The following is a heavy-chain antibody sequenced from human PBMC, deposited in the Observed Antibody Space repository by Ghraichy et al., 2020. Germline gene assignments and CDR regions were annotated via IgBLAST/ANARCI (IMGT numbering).Heavy chain of an antibody. CDR1: GGSFSDYY. CDR2: INIRGST. Sequence: SETLSLTCAVYGGSFSDYYWTWTRQPPGKGMKWIGEINIRGSTNSNPSLKSRVPISLATSGNQFSLNLNSVTAAYTAVYYCASASYNILTGYQPLDTWGQGPLVTVSS. J-gene: IGHJ5*02. CDR3: ASASYNILTGYQPLDT. D-gene: IGHD3-9*01. V-gene: IGHV4-34*01.